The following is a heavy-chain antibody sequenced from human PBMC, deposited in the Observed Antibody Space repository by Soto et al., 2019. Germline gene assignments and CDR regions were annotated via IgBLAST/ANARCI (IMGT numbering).Heavy chain of an antibody. D-gene: IGHD3-10*01. CDR1: GGSISSYY. V-gene: IGHV4-59*08. CDR3: AGQPTAGSYYDLGSYYYYNAMDV. Sequence: SETLSLTCTVSGGSISSYYWSWIRQPPGKGLEWIGYIYYSGSTNYNPSLKSRVTISVDTSKNQFSLKLSSVTAADTAVYYCAGQPTAGSYYDLGSYYYYNAMDVWGQGTTVTVSS. CDR2: IYYSGST. J-gene: IGHJ6*02.